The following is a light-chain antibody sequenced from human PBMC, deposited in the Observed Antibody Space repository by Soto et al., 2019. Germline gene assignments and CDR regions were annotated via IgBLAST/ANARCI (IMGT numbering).Light chain of an antibody. V-gene: IGKV2-28*01. J-gene: IGKJ2*01. CDR3: MQALQTPYT. Sequence: DIVMTQCPLSLPVTPGEPASISCRSSQSLLHSNGYNYLGWYLQKPGQSPQLLIYLGSNRASGVPDRFSGSGSGTDFTLKISRVEAEDVGVYYCMQALQTPYTFGQGTKLEI. CDR1: QSLLHSNGYNY. CDR2: LGS.